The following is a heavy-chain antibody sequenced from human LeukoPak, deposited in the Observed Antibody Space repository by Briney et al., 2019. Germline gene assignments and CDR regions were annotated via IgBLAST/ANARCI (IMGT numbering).Heavy chain of an antibody. CDR3: AKATRFYYFDY. CDR1: GFTFSSYA. J-gene: IGHJ4*02. Sequence: LTGGSLRLSCAASGFTFSSYAMSWVRQAPGKGLEWVSAISGSGGSTYYADSVKGRFTISRDNSKNTLYLQMNSLRAEGTAVYYCAKATRFYYFDYWGQGTLVTVSS. CDR2: ISGSGGST. V-gene: IGHV3-23*01.